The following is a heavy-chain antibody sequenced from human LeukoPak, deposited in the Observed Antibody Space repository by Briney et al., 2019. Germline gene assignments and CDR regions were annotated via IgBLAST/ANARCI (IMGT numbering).Heavy chain of an antibody. V-gene: IGHV1-2*06. D-gene: IGHD6-19*01. CDR3: ARDPRIAVAGKYFDY. J-gene: IGHJ4*02. CDR2: INPNSGGT. Sequence: ASVKVSCKASGGTFSSYAISWVRQAPGQGLEWMGRINPNSGGTNYAQKFQGRVTMTRDTSISTAYMELSRLRSDDTALYYCARDPRIAVAGKYFDYWGQGTLVTVSS. CDR1: GGTFSSYA.